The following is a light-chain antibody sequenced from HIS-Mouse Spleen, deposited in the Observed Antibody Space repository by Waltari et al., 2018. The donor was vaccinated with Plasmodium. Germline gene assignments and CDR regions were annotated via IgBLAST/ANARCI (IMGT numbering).Light chain of an antibody. CDR3: QQYNNWSFT. CDR2: GAS. J-gene: IGKJ3*01. Sequence: SPEERATLSCRSSQSVSSNLAWYQQKPGQAPRLLIYGASTRATGIPEFTLTISSLQSEDFAVYYCQQYNNWSFTFGPGTKVDIK. V-gene: IGKV3-15*01. CDR1: QSVSSN.